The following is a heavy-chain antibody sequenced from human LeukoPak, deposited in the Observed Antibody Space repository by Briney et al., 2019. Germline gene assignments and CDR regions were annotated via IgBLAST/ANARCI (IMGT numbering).Heavy chain of an antibody. Sequence: GGSLRLSCAASGFSFNSDWMDWVRQAPGKGLEWVANIKHDESEKNYLDSVKGRFTISRDNAKNSLSLQMDSLRAEDTAVYYCVSALVAGTTHWGQGTLVTVSS. D-gene: IGHD6-19*01. CDR3: VSALVAGTTH. J-gene: IGHJ4*02. V-gene: IGHV3-7*01. CDR1: GFSFNSDW. CDR2: IKHDESEK.